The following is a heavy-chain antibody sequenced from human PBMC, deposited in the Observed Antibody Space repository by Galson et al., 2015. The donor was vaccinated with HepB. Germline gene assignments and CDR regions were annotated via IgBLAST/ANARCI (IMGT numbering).Heavy chain of an antibody. CDR2: ISSSSSTI. V-gene: IGHV3-48*02. D-gene: IGHD3-10*01. CDR1: GFTFSSYS. CDR3: ARGQWFGEPKGFDY. Sequence: SLRLSCAASGFTFSSYSMNWVRQAPGKGLGWVPYISSSSSTIYYADSVKGRFTISRDNAKNSLYLQMNSLRDEDTAVYYCARGQWFGEPKGFDYWGQGTLVTVSS. J-gene: IGHJ4*02.